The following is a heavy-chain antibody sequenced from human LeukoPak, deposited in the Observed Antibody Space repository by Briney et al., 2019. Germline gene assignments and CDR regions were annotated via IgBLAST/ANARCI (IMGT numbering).Heavy chain of an antibody. CDR3: ARDRHCANGVCHSSPGTDV. CDR2: IWFDGKNE. J-gene: IGHJ6*02. Sequence: PGGSLRLSCAASGFTFSSYGMHWVRQAPGKGLEWVADIWFDGKNEHFADSVKGRFTISRDNSKNTMYLQINSLRAEDTAVYYCARDRHCANGVCHSSPGTDVWGQGTTVTVSS. V-gene: IGHV3-33*01. CDR1: GFTFSSYG. D-gene: IGHD2-8*01.